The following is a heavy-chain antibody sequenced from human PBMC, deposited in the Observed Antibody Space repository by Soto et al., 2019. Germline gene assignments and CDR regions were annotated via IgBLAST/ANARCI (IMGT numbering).Heavy chain of an antibody. CDR1: GFPFDDYA. J-gene: IGHJ4*02. CDR3: TTDPTLAGIILYYYDSSGYPGFDY. V-gene: IGHV3-43*02. Sequence: PGGSLRLSCAASGFPFDDYAMHWVRQAPGKGLEWVSGISANGDNVYYADSVKGRFTISRDNSKNTLYLQMNSLKTEDTAVYYCTTDPTLAGIILYYYDSSGYPGFDYWGQGTLVTVSS. CDR2: ISANGDNV. D-gene: IGHD3-22*01.